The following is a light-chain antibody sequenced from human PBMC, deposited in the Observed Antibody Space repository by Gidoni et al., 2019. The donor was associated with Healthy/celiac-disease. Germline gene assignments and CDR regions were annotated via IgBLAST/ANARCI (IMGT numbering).Light chain of an antibody. CDR1: QSVSSY. CDR3: QQRSNWPSYT. J-gene: IGKJ2*01. V-gene: IGKV3-11*01. CDR2: DAS. Sequence: IVLTQSPATLSLSPGERATRSCRASQSVSSYLAWYQQKPGQAPRLLIYDASNRATGIPARFSGSGSGTDFTLTISSREPEDFAVYYCQQRSNWPSYTFGQGTKLEIK.